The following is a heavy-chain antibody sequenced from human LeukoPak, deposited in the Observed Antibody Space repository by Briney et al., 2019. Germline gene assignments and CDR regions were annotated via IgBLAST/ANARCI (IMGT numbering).Heavy chain of an antibody. J-gene: IGHJ4*02. CDR3: ARGGGKAAAGTH. V-gene: IGHV3-7*01. Sequence: GGSLRLSCAASGFTSSSYWMSWVRQAPGKGLEWVANIKQDGSEKYYVDSVKGRFTISRDNAKNSLYLQMNSLRAEDTAVYYCARGGGKAAAGTHRGQGTLVTVSS. D-gene: IGHD6-13*01. CDR1: GFTSSSYW. CDR2: IKQDGSEK.